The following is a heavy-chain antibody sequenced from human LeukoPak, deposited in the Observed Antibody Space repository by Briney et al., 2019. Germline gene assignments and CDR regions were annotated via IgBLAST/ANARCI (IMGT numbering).Heavy chain of an antibody. D-gene: IGHD1-20*01. CDR2: ISGSGGRT. CDR3: AKEGGDTWTNFYFHY. Sequence: GGSLRLSCAASGFTFGSYAMNWVRQAPGKGLEWVSTISGSGGRTYYADSVKGRFTISRDNSKNTLYMQMNSLRVEDTAVYYCAKEGGDTWTNFYFHYWGQGTLVTVSS. CDR1: GFTFGSYA. J-gene: IGHJ4*02. V-gene: IGHV3-23*01.